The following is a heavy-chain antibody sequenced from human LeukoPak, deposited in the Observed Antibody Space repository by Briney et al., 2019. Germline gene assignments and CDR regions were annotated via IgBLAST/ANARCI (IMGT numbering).Heavy chain of an antibody. CDR3: AKDSGWYSRYFDY. CDR2: ISWNSGSI. Sequence: SGGSLRLSCAASGFTFDDYAMHWVRQAPGKGLEWVSGISWNSGSIGYADSVKGRFTISRDNAKNSLYLQMNSLRAEDTALYYCAKDSGWYSRYFDYWGQGTLVTVSS. D-gene: IGHD6-19*01. V-gene: IGHV3-9*01. CDR1: GFTFDDYA. J-gene: IGHJ4*02.